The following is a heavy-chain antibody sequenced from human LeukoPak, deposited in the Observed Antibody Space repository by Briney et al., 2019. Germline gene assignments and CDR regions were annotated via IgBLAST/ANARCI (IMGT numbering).Heavy chain of an antibody. CDR2: IYPGDSDT. D-gene: IGHD3-22*01. V-gene: IGHV5-51*01. CDR3: ARLKSTYYYDSSGYYGGMDV. J-gene: IGHJ6*02. Sequence: GESLKISCKGSGYSFTSYWIGWVRQMPGKGLEWMGIIYPGDSDTRYSPSFQGQVTISADKSISTAYLQWSSLKASDTAVYYCARLKSTYYYDSSGYYGGMDVWGQGTTVTVSS. CDR1: GYSFTSYW.